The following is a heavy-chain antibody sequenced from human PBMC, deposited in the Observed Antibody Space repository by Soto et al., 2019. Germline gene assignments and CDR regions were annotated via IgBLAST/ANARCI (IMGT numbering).Heavy chain of an antibody. D-gene: IGHD3-3*01. CDR2: LYYTGTT. CDR3: GVYFRRRYRHDWLVP. J-gene: IGHJ5*02. Sequence: SETLSLTCSVSGGSIGSSSYYFGWIRQPPGKGLEWIGSLYYTGTTYYNSSLKSRVTISADKSQNQFSLRLSSVTAADTAVYYCGVYFRRRYRHDWLVPRGPGTLVTLS. V-gene: IGHV4-39*01. CDR1: GGSIGSSSYY.